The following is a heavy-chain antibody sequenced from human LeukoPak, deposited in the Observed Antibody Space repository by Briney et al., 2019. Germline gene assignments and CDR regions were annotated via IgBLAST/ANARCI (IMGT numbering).Heavy chain of an antibody. CDR1: GGSFSGYY. CDR3: ARDEMATIGRALDY. V-gene: IGHV4-34*01. CDR2: INHSGST. D-gene: IGHD5-24*01. J-gene: IGHJ4*02. Sequence: KPSETLSLTCAAYGGSFSGYYWSWIRQPPGKGLEWIGEINHSGSTNYNPSLKSRVTISVDTSKSQFSLKLSSVTAADTAVYYCARDEMATIGRALDYWGQGTLVTVSS.